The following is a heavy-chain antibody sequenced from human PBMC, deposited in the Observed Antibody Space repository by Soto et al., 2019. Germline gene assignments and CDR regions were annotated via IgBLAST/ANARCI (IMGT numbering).Heavy chain of an antibody. CDR1: GYTLTELS. CDR3: ATVPFYDSRSWYYFQY. J-gene: IGHJ1*01. V-gene: IGHV1-24*01. D-gene: IGHD3-3*01. Sequence: ASVKVSCKVSGYTLTELSIHWVRQAPGKGLKWMGGFDPEDGETIYAQKFQGRVTMTEDTSTYTAYMELSSLRSEDTALYYFATVPFYDSRSWYYFQYCGQGTLVTVSS. CDR2: FDPEDGET.